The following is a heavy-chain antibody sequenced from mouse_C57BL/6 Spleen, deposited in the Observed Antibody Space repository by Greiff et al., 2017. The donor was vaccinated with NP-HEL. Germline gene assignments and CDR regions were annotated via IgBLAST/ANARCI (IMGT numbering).Heavy chain of an antibody. CDR3: ARGFPYAMDY. CDR2: IYPSDSET. Sequence: VQLQQPGAELVRPGSSVKLSCKASGYTFTSYWMDWVKQRPGQGLEWIGNIYPSDSETHYNQKFKDKATLTVDKSSSTAYMQLSSLTSEDSAVYYCARGFPYAMDYWGQGTSVTVSS. V-gene: IGHV1-61*01. CDR1: GYTFTSYW. J-gene: IGHJ4*01.